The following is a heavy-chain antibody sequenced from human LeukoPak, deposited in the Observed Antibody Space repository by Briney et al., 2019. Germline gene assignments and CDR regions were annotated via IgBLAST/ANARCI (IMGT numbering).Heavy chain of an antibody. J-gene: IGHJ2*01. CDR1: GGSISSYY. Sequence: SETLSLTCTVSGGSISSYYRSWIRQPPAPGQGGIGYSYYSGSTNYNPSLKSRVTISVDTSKDQFSLKLSSVTAADTAVYYCARDLGPPSSVTHWYFDLWGRGTLVTVSS. D-gene: IGHD2-21*02. CDR3: ARDLGPPSSVTHWYFDL. V-gene: IGHV4-59*12. CDR2: SYYSGST.